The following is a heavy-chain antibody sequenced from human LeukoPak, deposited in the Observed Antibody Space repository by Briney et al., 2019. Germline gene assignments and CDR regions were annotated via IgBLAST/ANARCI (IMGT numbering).Heavy chain of an antibody. D-gene: IGHD1-1*01. CDR1: GFTFTNYA. J-gene: IGHJ4*02. CDR3: AKDLGEVPLELDY. Sequence: GGSLRLSCAASGFTFTNYAMIWVRQAPGKGLEWVSAISGGGGSTYYADSVKGRFTVSRDRSKKTLYLQMNSLRADDTAVYYCAKDLGEVPLELDYWGQGTQVTVSS. V-gene: IGHV3-23*01. CDR2: ISGGGGST.